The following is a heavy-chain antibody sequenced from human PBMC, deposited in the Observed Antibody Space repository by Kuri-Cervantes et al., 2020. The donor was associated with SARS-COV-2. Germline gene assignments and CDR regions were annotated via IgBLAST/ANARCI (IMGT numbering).Heavy chain of an antibody. J-gene: IGHJ4*01. CDR1: GYTFSSYG. Sequence: ASVKVICKASGYTFSSYGISWVRHAPGQGLEWMGWNSAYNGNTNYAQKLQGRATMTTDTSTSTAYMELRSLRSDDTAVYYCARDRFWAEYYFVYWGHGNLVIVSS. CDR3: ARDRFWAEYYFVY. CDR2: NSAYNGNT. D-gene: IGHD3-16*01. V-gene: IGHV1-18*01.